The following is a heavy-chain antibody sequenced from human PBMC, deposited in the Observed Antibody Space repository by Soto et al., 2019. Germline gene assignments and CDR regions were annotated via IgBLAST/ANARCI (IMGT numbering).Heavy chain of an antibody. Sequence: LRLSCAASGFTFSSYGMHWVRQAPGKGPEWVAVIWYAGNKEFYADSVKGRFTISRDNSKNTLYLQMNSLRAEDTAVYYCARDLYSSSSGFDYWGQGTLVTVSS. CDR2: IWYAGNKE. CDR1: GFTFSSYG. J-gene: IGHJ4*02. D-gene: IGHD6-6*01. CDR3: ARDLYSSSSGFDY. V-gene: IGHV3-33*01.